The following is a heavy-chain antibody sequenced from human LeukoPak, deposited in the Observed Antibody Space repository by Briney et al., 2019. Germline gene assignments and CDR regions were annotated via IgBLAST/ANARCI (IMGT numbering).Heavy chain of an antibody. CDR1: GGSTSSSSYY. V-gene: IGHV4-39*01. CDR2: IYYSGST. J-gene: IGHJ4*02. Sequence: SETLSLTCTVSGGSTSSSSYYWGWIRQPPGKGLEWIGSIYYSGSTYYNPSLKSRVTISVDTSKNQFSLKLSSVTAADTAVYYCARHNSLGRYFDWFPFDYWGQGTLVTVSS. CDR3: ARHNSLGRYFDWFPFDY. D-gene: IGHD3-9*01.